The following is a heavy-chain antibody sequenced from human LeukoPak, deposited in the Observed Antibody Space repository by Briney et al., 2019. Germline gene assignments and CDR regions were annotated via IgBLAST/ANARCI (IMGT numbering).Heavy chain of an antibody. J-gene: IGHJ4*02. D-gene: IGHD3-10*01. CDR1: GGSIISSSCY. Sequence: SETLSHTCTVSGGSIISSSCYWGWIRQPPRNGLEWTGSIYYSGSTYYNPSLKSRVTVSVETSKNQFSLKLSSGTAEDPAVYYCASLPAGSGSLSYIDYWGQGTLATVSS. CDR3: ASLPAGSGSLSYIDY. V-gene: IGHV4-39*01. CDR2: IYYSGST.